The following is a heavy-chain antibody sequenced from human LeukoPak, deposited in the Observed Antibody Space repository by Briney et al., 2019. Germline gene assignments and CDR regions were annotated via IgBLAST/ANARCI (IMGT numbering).Heavy chain of an antibody. CDR3: ARHYDSGTYPLDY. J-gene: IGHJ4*02. CDR1: GGSIRSYY. Sequence: PSETLSLTCTVSGGSIRSYYWSWIRQPPGKGLEWIGNIFYSGSTNYNPSLKSRVTMSLDSSKNQFSLKLRSVTAADTAVYYCARHYDSGTYPLDYWGQGILVTVSS. CDR2: IFYSGST. D-gene: IGHD3-10*01. V-gene: IGHV4-59*01.